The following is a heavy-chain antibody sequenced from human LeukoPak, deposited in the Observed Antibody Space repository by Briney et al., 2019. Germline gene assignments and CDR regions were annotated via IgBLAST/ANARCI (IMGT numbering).Heavy chain of an antibody. D-gene: IGHD6-6*01. CDR1: GFTFSSYA. CDR3: ARERYSSSPHFDY. CDR2: ISYDGSNK. J-gene: IGHJ4*02. V-gene: IGHV3-30-3*01. Sequence: GGSLRLSCAASGFTFSSYAMHWVRQAPGKGLEWVAVISYDGSNKYYADSVKGRFTISRDNSKNTLYLQMNSPRAEDTAVYYCARERYSSSPHFDYWGQGTLVTVSS.